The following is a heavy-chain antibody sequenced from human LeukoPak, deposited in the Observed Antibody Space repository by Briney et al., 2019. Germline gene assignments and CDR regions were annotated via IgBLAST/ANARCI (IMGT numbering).Heavy chain of an antibody. J-gene: IGHJ4*02. D-gene: IGHD3-10*01. CDR2: FDPEDGET. Sequence: GASVKVSCKVSGYTLTELSMHWVRQAPGKGLEWMGGFDPEDGETIYAQKFQGRVTITADESTSTAYMELSSLRSEDTAVYYCARESRTILLWFGGSFDYWGQGTLVTVSS. CDR1: GYTLTELS. V-gene: IGHV1-24*01. CDR3: ARESRTILLWFGGSFDY.